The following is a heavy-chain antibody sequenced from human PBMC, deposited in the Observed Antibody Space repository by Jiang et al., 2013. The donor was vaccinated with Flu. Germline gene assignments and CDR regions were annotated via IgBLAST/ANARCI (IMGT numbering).Heavy chain of an antibody. J-gene: IGHJ6*02. CDR3: ARERLVVATTYYYYYGMDV. Sequence: SGAEVKKPGSSVKVSCKASGGTFSSYAISWVRQAPGQGLEWMGGIIPIFGTANYAQKFQGRVTITADESTSTAYMELSSLRSEDTAVYYCARERLVVATTYYYYYGMDVWGQGTTVTVSS. D-gene: IGHD5-12*01. CDR1: GGTFSSYA. V-gene: IGHV1-69*01. CDR2: IIPIFGTA.